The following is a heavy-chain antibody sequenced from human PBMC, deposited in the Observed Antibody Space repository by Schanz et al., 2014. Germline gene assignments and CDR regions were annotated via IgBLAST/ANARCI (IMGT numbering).Heavy chain of an antibody. CDR2: IGGSGDST. CDR3: ARGTMPGTFDI. CDR1: GFTFSNHA. J-gene: IGHJ3*02. D-gene: IGHD2-2*01. V-gene: IGHV3-23*01. Sequence: EVQLLESGGGLVQPGGSLRLSCAASGFTFSNHALSWVRQAPGKGLEWVSGIGGSGDSTHYADSVKGRFTISRDNSKNTLYLQMNSLRAEDTAVYYCARGTMPGTFDIWGQGTMVTVSS.